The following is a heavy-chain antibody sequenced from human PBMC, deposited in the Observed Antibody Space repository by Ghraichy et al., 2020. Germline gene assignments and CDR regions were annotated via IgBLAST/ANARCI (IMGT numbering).Heavy chain of an antibody. D-gene: IGHD6-19*01. CDR2: INPSGGST. J-gene: IGHJ4*02. CDR1: GYTFTSYY. V-gene: IGHV1-46*01. CDR3: ARAIAVAGRQNDFDY. Sequence: ASVKVSCKASGYTFTSYYMHWVRQAPGQGLEWMGIINPSGGSTSYAQKFQGRVTMTRDTSTSTVYMELSSLRSEDTAVYYCARAIAVAGRQNDFDYWGQGTLVTVSS.